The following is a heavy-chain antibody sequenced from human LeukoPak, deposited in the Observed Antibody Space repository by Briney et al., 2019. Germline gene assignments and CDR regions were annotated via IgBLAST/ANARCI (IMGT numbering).Heavy chain of an antibody. CDR2: IYPGDSDT. Sequence: GESLKISCKGSGYSFTNYWIAWVRQMPGKGLEWMGIIYPGDSDTRYSPSLQGQVTISADKSISTAYLQWSSLKASDTAMYYCARQDGRALYYFDYWGQGTLVTVSS. D-gene: IGHD5-24*01. CDR1: GYSFTNYW. CDR3: ARQDGRALYYFDY. V-gene: IGHV5-51*01. J-gene: IGHJ4*02.